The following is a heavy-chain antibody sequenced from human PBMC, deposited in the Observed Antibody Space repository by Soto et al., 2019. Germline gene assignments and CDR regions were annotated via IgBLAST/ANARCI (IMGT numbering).Heavy chain of an antibody. CDR2: IYYSGST. D-gene: IGHD2-15*01. Sequence: QVQLQESGPGLVKPSETLSLTCTVSGGSISSGGYYWSWIRQHPGKGLEWIGYIYYSGSTYYNPSLKSRVTISVDTSKNQFSLKLSSVTAADTAVYYCARDHVASGAFDIWGQGTMVTVSS. CDR3: ARDHVASGAFDI. CDR1: GGSISSGGYY. J-gene: IGHJ3*02. V-gene: IGHV4-31*03.